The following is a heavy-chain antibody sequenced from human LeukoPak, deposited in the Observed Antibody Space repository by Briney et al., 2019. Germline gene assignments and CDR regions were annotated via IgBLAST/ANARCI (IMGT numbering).Heavy chain of an antibody. CDR1: GGSISSGSYY. J-gene: IGHJ5*02. CDR3: AGSNYGNWFDP. D-gene: IGHD3-10*01. Sequence: SETLSLTCTVSGGSISSGSYYCGWIRQPPGKGLEWIGSIYHSGNTYYNPSLKSRVTLSVDTSKNQFSLKLSSVTAADTAVYYCAGSNYGNWFDPWGQGTLVGVSS. V-gene: IGHV4-39*01. CDR2: IYHSGNT.